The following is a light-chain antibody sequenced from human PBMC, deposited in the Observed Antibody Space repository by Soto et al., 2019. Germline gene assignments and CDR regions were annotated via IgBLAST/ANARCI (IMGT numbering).Light chain of an antibody. J-gene: IGKJ1*01. V-gene: IGKV3D-15*01. CDR1: QSVSSSY. Sequence: EIVMTHSPATLSVSPGERATLSCRASQSVSSSYLAWYQQKPGQAPRLLIYGASTRATGIPARFSGSGSGTEFILTISSLQSEDFAVYYCQQYNNWLWTFGQGTKVDI. CDR2: GAS. CDR3: QQYNNWLWT.